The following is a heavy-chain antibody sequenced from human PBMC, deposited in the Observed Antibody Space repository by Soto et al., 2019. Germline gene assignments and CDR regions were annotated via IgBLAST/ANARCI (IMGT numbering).Heavy chain of an antibody. J-gene: IGHJ5*02. Sequence: PGGSLRLSCAASGFTFDDYGMAWVRQAPGKGLEWVSGTNWNGGSSGYADSVKGRFTISRDNAKNSLYLQMNSLRAEDTAFYHCARDLGYCSSDICHNWLDPWGQGTLVTVSS. V-gene: IGHV3-20*01. CDR2: TNWNGGSS. CDR1: GFTFDDYG. D-gene: IGHD2-2*01. CDR3: ARDLGYCSSDICHNWLDP.